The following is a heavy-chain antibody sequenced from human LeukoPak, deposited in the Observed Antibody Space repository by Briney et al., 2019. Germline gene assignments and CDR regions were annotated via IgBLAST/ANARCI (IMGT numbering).Heavy chain of an antibody. CDR2: ISAYNGNT. D-gene: IGHD6-13*01. Sequence: GASVKVSCKASGYTFTSYGISWVRQAPGKGFEWMGWISAYNGNTNYAQKLQGRVTMTTDPSTSTPYMDRTSLRSTDPAFYSCARDRRGSSWYNAFDIWGQGTMVTVSS. J-gene: IGHJ3*02. CDR3: ARDRRGSSWYNAFDI. CDR1: GYTFTSYG. V-gene: IGHV1-18*01.